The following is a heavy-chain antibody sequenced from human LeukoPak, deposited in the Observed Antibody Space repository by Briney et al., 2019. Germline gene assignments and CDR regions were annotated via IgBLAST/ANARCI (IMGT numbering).Heavy chain of an antibody. Sequence: PGGSLRLSCAASRFTFSTYSMNWVRQAPGKGLEWVSYISSSGSTIYFADSVKGRFTISRDNAKNSLYLQMNSLRAEDTAVYYCARDQCGGDCYKLNYYYYYGMDVWGQGTTVTVSS. CDR3: ARDQCGGDCYKLNYYYYYGMDV. J-gene: IGHJ6*02. CDR1: RFTFSTYS. CDR2: ISSSGSTI. D-gene: IGHD2-21*02. V-gene: IGHV3-48*04.